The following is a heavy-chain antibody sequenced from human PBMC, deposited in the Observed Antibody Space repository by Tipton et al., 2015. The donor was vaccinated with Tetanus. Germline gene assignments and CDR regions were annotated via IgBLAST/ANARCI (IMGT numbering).Heavy chain of an antibody. CDR2: INSDGSST. V-gene: IGHV3-74*01. CDR1: GFTFSSYW. CDR3: ARELHYYYGMDV. Sequence: GSLRLSCAASGFTFSSYWMHWVRQAPGKGLVWVSRINSDGSSTSYADSVKGRFTISRDNAKNTLYLQMNSLRAEDTAVYYCARELHYYYGMDVWGQGTTVTVSS. J-gene: IGHJ6*02.